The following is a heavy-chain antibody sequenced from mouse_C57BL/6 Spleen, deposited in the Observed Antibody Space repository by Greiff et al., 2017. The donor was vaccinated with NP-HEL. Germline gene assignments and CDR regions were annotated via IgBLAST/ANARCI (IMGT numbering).Heavy chain of an antibody. CDR3: ARGRDYDGAMDY. CDR2: INPNNGGT. CDR1: GYTFTDYY. V-gene: IGHV1-26*01. D-gene: IGHD2-4*01. Sequence: VQLQQSGPELVKPGASVKISCKASGYTFTDYYMNWVKQSHGKSLEWIGDINPNNGGTSYNQKFKGKATLTVDKSSSTAYMELRSLTSEDSAVYYCARGRDYDGAMDYWGQGTSVTVSS. J-gene: IGHJ4*01.